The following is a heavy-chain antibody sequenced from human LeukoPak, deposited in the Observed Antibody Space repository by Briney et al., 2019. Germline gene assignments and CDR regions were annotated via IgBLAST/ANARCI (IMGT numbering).Heavy chain of an antibody. CDR3: ASTLRGYSRKSSTPDY. J-gene: IGHJ4*02. Sequence: PGGSLRLSCAASGFTFSSYWMTWVRQAPGKGLEWVSGISPNGVITYYADSVKGRFTISRDNSKGTVYLQMNSLRPEDTAVYYCASTLRGYSRKSSTPDYWGQGTLVTVSS. CDR2: ISPNGVIT. D-gene: IGHD5-18*01. CDR1: GFTFSSYW. V-gene: IGHV3-23*01.